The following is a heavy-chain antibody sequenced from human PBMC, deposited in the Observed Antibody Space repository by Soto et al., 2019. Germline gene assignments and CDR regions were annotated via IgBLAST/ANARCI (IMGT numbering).Heavy chain of an antibody. Sequence: QVELVQSGAEVQKPGSSVKVSCQASEDTFRNYAISWVRQAPGQGLAWMGGIIPIFGTANYAQKFQGRVTITADTSANTVDLELSRLRSEDTAVYYCASTKYDSSAYYYWYLGLCGRGTLVTVSS. J-gene: IGHJ2*01. CDR3: ASTKYDSSAYYYWYLGL. CDR1: EDTFRNYA. V-gene: IGHV1-69*06. D-gene: IGHD3-22*01. CDR2: IIPIFGTA.